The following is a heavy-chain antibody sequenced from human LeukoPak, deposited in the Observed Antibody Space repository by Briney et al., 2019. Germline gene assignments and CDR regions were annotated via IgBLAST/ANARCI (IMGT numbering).Heavy chain of an antibody. J-gene: IGHJ3*02. D-gene: IGHD3-22*01. CDR1: GYIFTGYY. CDR2: INPNSGGT. CDR3: ARETPYYYDSSVYAFDI. Sequence: ASVKVSCKASGYIFTGYYMHWVRQAPGQGLEWMGWINPNSGGTNYAQKFQGRVTMTRDTSISTAYMELSRLRSDDTAVYYCARETPYYYDSSVYAFDIWGQGTMVTVSS. V-gene: IGHV1-2*02.